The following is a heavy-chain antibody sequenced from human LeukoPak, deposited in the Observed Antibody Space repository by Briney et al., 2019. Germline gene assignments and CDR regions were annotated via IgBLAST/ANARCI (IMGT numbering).Heavy chain of an antibody. CDR3: ARDSRYCTNGECSSHPYYYYYYMDV. V-gene: IGHV1-18*01. CDR1: GYTFTSCG. CDR2: ITAYNGDR. D-gene: IGHD2-8*01. J-gene: IGHJ6*03. Sequence: ASVKVSCKASGYTFTSCGISWVRQAPGQGLEWMGWITAYNGDRNYAQKISGRGTMTTDTPTTTAYMELRSLRSDATAKYYCARDSRYCTNGECSSHPYYYYYYMDVWGKGTTVTVSS.